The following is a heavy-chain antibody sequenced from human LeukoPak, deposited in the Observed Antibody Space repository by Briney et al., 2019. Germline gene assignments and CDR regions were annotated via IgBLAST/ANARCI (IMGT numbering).Heavy chain of an antibody. V-gene: IGHV1-69*06. D-gene: IGHD4-17*01. Sequence: SVKVSCKASGGTFSSYAISWVRQAPGQGLEWMGRIIPIFGTANYAQKFQGRVTITADKSTSTAYMELSSLRSEDTAVCYCARDPTVTTWVWFDPWAREPWSPSPQ. CDR3: ARDPTVTTWVWFDP. J-gene: IGHJ5*02. CDR2: IIPIFGTA. CDR1: GGTFSSYA.